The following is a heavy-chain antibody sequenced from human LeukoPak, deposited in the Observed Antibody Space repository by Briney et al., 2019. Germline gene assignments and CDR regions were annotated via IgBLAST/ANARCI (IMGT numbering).Heavy chain of an antibody. CDR1: GFTFSSYV. Sequence: GGSMRLSCAASGFTFSSYVMHWVRQPQGKGLEWVEVISNDASTKYYADSVKGRFTISRDNSKNTVYLQMISLGADDTAAYYCARDYGAYYDILTGYVNWFDPWGQGTLVTVSS. D-gene: IGHD3-9*01. J-gene: IGHJ5*02. CDR2: ISNDASTK. CDR3: ARDYGAYYDILTGYVNWFDP. V-gene: IGHV3-30*19.